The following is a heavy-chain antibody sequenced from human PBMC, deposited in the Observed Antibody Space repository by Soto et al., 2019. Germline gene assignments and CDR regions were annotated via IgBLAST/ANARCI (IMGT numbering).Heavy chain of an antibody. CDR1: GYTFSSIG. CDR2: ISPYKGNT. V-gene: IGHV1-18*01. D-gene: IGHD3-10*01. Sequence: QVQLVQSGAEVKKPGASVKVSCKASGYTFSSIGISWVRQAPGQGLEWMGWISPYKGNTHYAQGHQGRVTRNTDTSTSTAYMELRSLRSDDTAVYYCARDLDAAWSYYTDYWGQGNLGTFSA. CDR3: ARDLDAAWSYYTDY. J-gene: IGHJ4*02.